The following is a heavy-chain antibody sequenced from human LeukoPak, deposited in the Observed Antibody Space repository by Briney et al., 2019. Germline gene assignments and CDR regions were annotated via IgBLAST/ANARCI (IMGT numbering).Heavy chain of an antibody. V-gene: IGHV3-30-3*01. J-gene: IGHJ4*02. CDR2: ISYDGSNK. CDR1: GFTFSSYA. CDR3: AREPLSY. Sequence: PGGSLRLSCAASGFTFSSYAIHWVRQAPGKGLEWVAVISYDGSNKYYADSVKGRFTISRDNSKNTLYLQMNSLRAEDTAVYYCAREPLSYWGQGTLVTVSS.